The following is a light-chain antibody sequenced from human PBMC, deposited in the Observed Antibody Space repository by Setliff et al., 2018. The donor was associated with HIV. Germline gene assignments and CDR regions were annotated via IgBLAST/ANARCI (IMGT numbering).Light chain of an antibody. CDR2: EDN. CDR3: QSYDSNNHWV. V-gene: IGLV6-57*01. Sequence: NFMLTQPHSVSESPGKTVTISCTCNSGSIASNYVQWYQQRPGSSPTTVIYEDNHRPSGVPDRFSGSIDSSSNSASLTISGLKTEDEADYYCQSYDSNNHWVFGGGTKVTV. CDR1: SGSIASNY. J-gene: IGLJ3*02.